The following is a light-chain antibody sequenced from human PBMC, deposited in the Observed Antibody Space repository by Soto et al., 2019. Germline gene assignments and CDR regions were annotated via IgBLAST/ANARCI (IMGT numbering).Light chain of an antibody. CDR2: DVI. CDR1: SSDVGGYNY. J-gene: IGLJ1*01. CDR3: CSYAGSYFYV. V-gene: IGLV2-11*01. Sequence: QSALTQPRSVSGSPGQSVTISCIGTSSDVGGYNYVSWYQQHPGKAPKLMIYDVIKRPSGVPHRFSGSKSDNTASLTISGLQAEDEADYYCCSYAGSYFYVFGTGTKLTVL.